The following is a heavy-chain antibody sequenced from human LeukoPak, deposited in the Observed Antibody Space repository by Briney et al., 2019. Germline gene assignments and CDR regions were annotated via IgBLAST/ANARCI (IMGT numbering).Heavy chain of an antibody. Sequence: SETLSLTCTVAGGSISSYYWSWIRQPPGKGLEWIGYIYYSGSTNYNPSLKSRVPISVDTSKNQFSLKLRSLPAADTAVYYCARHSHVGAAPIDYWGQGTLVTVSS. V-gene: IGHV4-59*08. J-gene: IGHJ4*02. D-gene: IGHD1-26*01. CDR1: GGSISSYY. CDR3: ARHSHVGAAPIDY. CDR2: IYYSGST.